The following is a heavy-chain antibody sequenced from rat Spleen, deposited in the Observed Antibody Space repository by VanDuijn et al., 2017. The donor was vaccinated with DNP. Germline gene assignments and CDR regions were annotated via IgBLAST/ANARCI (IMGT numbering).Heavy chain of an antibody. CDR1: GFTFSDFN. CDR3: AKWDY. V-gene: IGHV5-7*01. J-gene: IGHJ2*01. Sequence: EVQLVESGGGLVQPGRSLKLSCVASGFTFSDFNMAWVRQAPKKGLEWVATINYDGSNVNYRDSVKGRFTISRDNAKSTLYLQIDSLRSEDTATYYCAKWDYWGQGVMVTVSS. CDR2: INYDGSNV.